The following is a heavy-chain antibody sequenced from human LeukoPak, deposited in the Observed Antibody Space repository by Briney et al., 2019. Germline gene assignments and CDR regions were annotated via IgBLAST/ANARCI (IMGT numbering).Heavy chain of an antibody. D-gene: IGHD3-22*01. J-gene: IGHJ6*02. CDR1: GGTFTSYA. CDR3: ARETESLIVVHYYGMDV. Sequence: SVTVSFTASGGTFTSYAISWARQAPGQGLEWMGWMIPILGIANYAQKCQGRATITADKSTSTAYMELSSLRSEDTAVYYCARETESLIVVHYYGMDVWGQGTTVTVSS. CDR2: MIPILGIA. V-gene: IGHV1-69*04.